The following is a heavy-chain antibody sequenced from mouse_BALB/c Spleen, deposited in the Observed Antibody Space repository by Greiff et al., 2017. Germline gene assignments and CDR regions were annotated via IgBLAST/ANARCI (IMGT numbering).Heavy chain of an antibody. V-gene: IGHV1S81*02. CDR1: GYTFTSYW. CDR3: VGYYNFDY. Sequence: VQLQQPGAELVKPGASVKLSCKASGYTFTSYWMHWVKQRPGQGLEWIGEINPSNGRTNYNEKFKSKATLTVDKSSSTAYMQLSSLTSEDSAVYYCVGYYNFDYWGQGTTLTVSS. D-gene: IGHD2-3*01. CDR2: INPSNGRT. J-gene: IGHJ2*01.